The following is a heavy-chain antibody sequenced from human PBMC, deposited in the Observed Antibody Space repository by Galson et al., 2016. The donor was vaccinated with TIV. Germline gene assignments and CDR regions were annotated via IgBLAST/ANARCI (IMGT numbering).Heavy chain of an antibody. D-gene: IGHD1-26*01. J-gene: IGHJ3*02. V-gene: IGHV1-69*04. CDR3: ARRYSGSKNGFDM. CDR1: GGIFRSHA. Sequence: SVKVSCKVSGGIFRSHAISWVRQAPGQGLEWMGRIIPMVGMTNYAQKFQGKITITADRSTTTAYLELSSLRSEDTAVYYCARRYSGSKNGFDMWGQGTMVTVSS. CDR2: IIPMVGMT.